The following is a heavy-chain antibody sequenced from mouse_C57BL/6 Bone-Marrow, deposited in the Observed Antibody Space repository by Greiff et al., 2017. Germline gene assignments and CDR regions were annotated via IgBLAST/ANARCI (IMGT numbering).Heavy chain of an antibody. CDR3: AYYYYGSSFYWYFDV. CDR2: IDPANGNT. V-gene: IGHV14-3*01. Sequence: EVMLVESVAELVRPGASVKLSCTASGFNIKNTYMHWVKQRPEQGLEWIGRIDPANGNTKYAPKFQGKATITADTSSNTAYLQLSSLTSEDTAIYYCAYYYYGSSFYWYFDVWGTGTTVTVSS. CDR1: GFNIKNTY. J-gene: IGHJ1*03. D-gene: IGHD1-1*01.